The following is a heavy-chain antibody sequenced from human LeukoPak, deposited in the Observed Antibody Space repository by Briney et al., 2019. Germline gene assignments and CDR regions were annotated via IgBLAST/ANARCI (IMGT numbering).Heavy chain of an antibody. D-gene: IGHD3-3*01. CDR1: GFTFGDYA. V-gene: IGHV3-49*04. Sequence: QPGRSLRLSCTASGFTFGDYAMSWVRQAPGKRLEWVGFIRSKAYGGTTECAASVKGRFTISRDDSKSIAYLQMNSLKTEDTAVYYCTGDDTFSTIFGVVITGFDPWGQGTLVTVSS. CDR2: IRSKAYGGTT. J-gene: IGHJ5*02. CDR3: TGDDTFSTIFGVVITGFDP.